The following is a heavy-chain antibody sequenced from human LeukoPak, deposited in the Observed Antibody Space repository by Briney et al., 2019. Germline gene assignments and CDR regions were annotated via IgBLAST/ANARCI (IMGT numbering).Heavy chain of an antibody. D-gene: IGHD3-22*01. V-gene: IGHV4-34*01. Sequence: SETLSLTCAVYGGSFSGYYWSWIRQPPGKGLEWIGEINHSGSTNYNPSLKSRVAISVDTSKNQFSLKLSSVTAADTAVYYCARRYYYEIDIWGQGTMVTVSS. CDR1: GGSFSGYY. CDR2: INHSGST. CDR3: ARRYYYEIDI. J-gene: IGHJ3*02.